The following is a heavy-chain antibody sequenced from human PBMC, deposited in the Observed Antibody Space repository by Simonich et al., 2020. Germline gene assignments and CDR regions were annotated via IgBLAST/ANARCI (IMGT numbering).Heavy chain of an antibody. CDR1: GGSFSGYY. D-gene: IGHD1-26*01. V-gene: IGHV4-34*01. CDR2: INHSGST. J-gene: IGHJ5*02. Sequence: QVQLQQWGAGLLKPSETLSLTCAVYGGSFSGYYWSWIRQPPGKGLEWIGEINHSGSTNSNPSLKSRVTISVDTSKNQFSLKLSSVTAADTAVYYCAIFSGTHNWFDPWGQGTLVTVSS. CDR3: AIFSGTHNWFDP.